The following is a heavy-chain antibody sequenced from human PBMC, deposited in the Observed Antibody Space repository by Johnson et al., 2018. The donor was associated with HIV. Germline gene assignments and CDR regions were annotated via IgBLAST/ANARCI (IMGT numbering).Heavy chain of an antibody. Sequence: QVQLVESGGGVVQPGGSLRLSCAASGFNFNIYGMHWVRQAPVRGLEWVAFIRYDGSYKNYVDSAKGRFTISRDNSKNTLYLQMNSLRAEDTAVYYCAKVHSSSSNGFDIWGQGTMVTVSS. V-gene: IGHV3-30*02. J-gene: IGHJ3*02. D-gene: IGHD6-6*01. CDR1: GFNFNIYG. CDR2: IRYDGSYK. CDR3: AKVHSSSSNGFDI.